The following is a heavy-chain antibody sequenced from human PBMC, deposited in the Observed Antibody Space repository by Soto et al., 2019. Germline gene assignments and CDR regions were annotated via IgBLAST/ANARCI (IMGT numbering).Heavy chain of an antibody. D-gene: IGHD1-1*01. J-gene: IGHJ6*02. CDR3: ARDWQHVERGYYYYGMDV. Sequence: GGSLRLSCAASGFTFSSYSMNWVRQAPGKGLEWVSSISSSSSYIYYADSVKGRFTISRDNAKNSLYLQMNSLRAEDTAVYYCARDWQHVERGYYYYGMDVWGQGTTVTVSS. CDR1: GFTFSSYS. CDR2: ISSSSSYI. V-gene: IGHV3-21*01.